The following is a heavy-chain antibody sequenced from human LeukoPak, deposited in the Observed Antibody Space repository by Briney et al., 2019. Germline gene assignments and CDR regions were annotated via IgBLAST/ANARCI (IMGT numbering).Heavy chain of an antibody. D-gene: IGHD3-10*01. CDR2: IYYTGST. V-gene: IGHV4-59*03. Sequence: PSETLSLTCIVSGGSISSYYWSWIRQPPGKGLEWIGYIYYTGSTNYNPSLKSRVTISVDTSKNQFSLQLNSVTPEDTAVYYCAKSGDYRFDPWGQGTLVTVSS. CDR3: AKSGDYRFDP. J-gene: IGHJ5*02. CDR1: GGSISSYY.